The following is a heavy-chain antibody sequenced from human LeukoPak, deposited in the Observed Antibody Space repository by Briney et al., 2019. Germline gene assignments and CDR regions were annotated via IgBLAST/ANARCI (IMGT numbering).Heavy chain of an antibody. CDR2: IVPIFGTA. CDR1: GGTFSSYA. D-gene: IGHD1-1*01. J-gene: IGHJ4*02. Sequence: ASVKVSCKASGGTFSSYAISWVRQAPGQGLEWMGRIVPIFGTANYAQKFQGRATITTDESTSTAYMELSSLRSEDTAVYYCARTSGGVKPWKSLDYWGQGTLVTVSS. V-gene: IGHV1-69*05. CDR3: ARTSGGVKPWKSLDY.